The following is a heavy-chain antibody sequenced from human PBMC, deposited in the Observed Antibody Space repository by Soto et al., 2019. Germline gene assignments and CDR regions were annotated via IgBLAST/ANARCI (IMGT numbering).Heavy chain of an antibody. D-gene: IGHD3-22*01. Sequence: SETLSLTCTVSGGSISSYYWSWIRQPPGKGLEWIGYIYYSGSTNYNPSLKSRVTILVDTSKNQFSLKLSSVTAADTAVYYCASFYDSSGLDYWGQGTLVTVSS. CDR2: IYYSGST. V-gene: IGHV4-59*01. CDR1: GGSISSYY. J-gene: IGHJ4*02. CDR3: ASFYDSSGLDY.